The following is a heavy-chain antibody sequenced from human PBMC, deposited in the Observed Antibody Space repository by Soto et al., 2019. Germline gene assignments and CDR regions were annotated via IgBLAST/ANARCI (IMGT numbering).Heavy chain of an antibody. V-gene: IGHV3-23*01. CDR2: ISGSGGST. CDR1: GFTFSSYA. CDR3: AKDRSYYYDSSGYYSGLMDV. J-gene: IGHJ6*02. Sequence: PGGSLRLSCAASGFTFSSYAMSWVRQAPGKGLEWVSAISGSGGSTYYADSVKGRFTISRDNSKNTLYLQMSSLRAEDTAVYYCAKDRSYYYDSSGYYSGLMDVWGQGTTVNVS. D-gene: IGHD3-22*01.